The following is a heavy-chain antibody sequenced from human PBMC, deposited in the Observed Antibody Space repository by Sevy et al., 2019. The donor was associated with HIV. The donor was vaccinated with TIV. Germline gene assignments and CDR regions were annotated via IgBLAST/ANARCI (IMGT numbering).Heavy chain of an antibody. Sequence: GGSLRLSGAASGFAFYDYSMSWIRQAPGKGLEWVATLSFGCGKINYADSVKGRFTISRDNSKNSFYLQMDNLRVEDTAIYYCTGESGTTPHDYCGQGTRLTASS. V-gene: IGHV3-23*01. CDR2: LSFGCGKI. J-gene: IGHJ4*02. D-gene: IGHD1-1*01. CDR3: TGESGTTPHDY. CDR1: GFAFYDYS.